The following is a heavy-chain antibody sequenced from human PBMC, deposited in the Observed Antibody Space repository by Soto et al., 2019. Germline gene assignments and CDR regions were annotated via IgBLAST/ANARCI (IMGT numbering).Heavy chain of an antibody. D-gene: IGHD3-9*01. CDR1: GYTFTSYG. Sequence: KVSCKASGYTFTSYGINWVRQAPGQGLEWMGWISGYNGNTNYAQKLQGRVTMTTDTSTSTVFMELRSLRSDDTAVYYCARGLSIDYNWFDPWGQGTLVTVSS. CDR2: ISGYNGNT. CDR3: ARGLSIDYNWFDP. V-gene: IGHV1-18*01. J-gene: IGHJ5*02.